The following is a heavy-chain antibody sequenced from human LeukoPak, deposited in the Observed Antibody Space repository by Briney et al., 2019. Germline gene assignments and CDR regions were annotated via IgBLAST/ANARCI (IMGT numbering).Heavy chain of an antibody. Sequence: PGGSLRLSCAASGFNFKRYALNWVLQTPGNGLESVSGIGGSGRNTYYTGSVKCRFTVSRDNSRDTLYLQMNSLRAEDTAVYYFFFQAEDGIRDFDWLLGYYFDYWGQGTLVTVSS. D-gene: IGHD3-9*01. V-gene: IGHV3-23*01. J-gene: IGHJ4*02. CDR2: IGGSGRNT. CDR3: FFQAEDGIRDFDWLLGYYFDY. CDR1: GFNFKRYA.